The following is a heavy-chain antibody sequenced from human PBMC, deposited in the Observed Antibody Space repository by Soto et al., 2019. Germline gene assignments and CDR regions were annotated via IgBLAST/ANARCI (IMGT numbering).Heavy chain of an antibody. CDR1: GFTFDDYA. CDR2: ISWNSGSI. V-gene: IGHV3-9*01. D-gene: IGHD6-6*01. CDR3: ARDKYSSSYYYGMDV. Sequence: GGSLRLSCAASGFTFDDYAMHWVRQAPGKGLEWVSGISWNSGSIGYADSVKGRFTISRDNAKNTLYLQMNSLRAEDTAVYYCARDKYSSSYYYGMDVWGQGTTVTVSS. J-gene: IGHJ6*02.